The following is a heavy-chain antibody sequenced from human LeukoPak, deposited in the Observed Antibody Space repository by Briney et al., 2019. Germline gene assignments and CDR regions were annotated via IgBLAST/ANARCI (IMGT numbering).Heavy chain of an antibody. V-gene: IGHV4-34*01. CDR2: ITHSGST. CDR3: ARERVGYCSSTSCQARFDY. D-gene: IGHD2-2*01. Sequence: AETLYLSCAVLGGNFSGYYWSWLREPPGKGLEWSGEITHSGSTNYNPSLMSRVTISVDTSKNQFSLKLSSVTAADTAVYYCARERVGYCSSTSCQARFDYWGQGTLVTVSS. CDR1: GGNFSGYY. J-gene: IGHJ4*02.